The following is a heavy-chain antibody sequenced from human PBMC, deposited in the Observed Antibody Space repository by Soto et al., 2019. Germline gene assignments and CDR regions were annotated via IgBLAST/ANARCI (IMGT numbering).Heavy chain of an antibody. CDR2: IYYSGTT. D-gene: IGHD2-21*01. CDR1: GASISSGGYY. J-gene: IGHJ6*02. V-gene: IGHV4-31*03. CDR3: AASCVGCGGFNYYGMDV. Sequence: LSLTCSVSGASISSGGYYWNWIRQHPGKGLEWIGYIYYSGTTYYNPSLKSRVTISVDTSKNQFSLKLSSVTAADTAVYYCAASCVGCGGFNYYGMDVWGQGTLVTVSS.